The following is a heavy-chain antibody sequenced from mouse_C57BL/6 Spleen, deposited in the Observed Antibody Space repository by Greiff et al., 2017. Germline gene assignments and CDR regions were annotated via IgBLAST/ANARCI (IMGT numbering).Heavy chain of an antibody. CDR3: TRHGSSLFAY. V-gene: IGHV1-15*01. J-gene: IGHJ2*01. D-gene: IGHD1-1*01. CDR1: GYTFTDYE. CDR2: IDPETGGT. Sequence: VQLQQSGAELVRPGASVTLSCKASGYTFTDYEMHWVKQTPVHGLEWIGAIDPETGGTAYNQKFKGKAILTADKSSSTAYMELRSLTSEDSAVXYCTRHGSSLFAYWGQGTTLTVAS.